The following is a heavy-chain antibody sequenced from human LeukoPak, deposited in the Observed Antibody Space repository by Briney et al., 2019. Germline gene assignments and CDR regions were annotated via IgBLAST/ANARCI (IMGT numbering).Heavy chain of an antibody. D-gene: IGHD2-15*01. J-gene: IGHJ4*02. CDR1: GYSFTRYW. V-gene: IGHV5-51*01. Sequence: PGESLKISCKGSGYSFTRYWIGWVRQMPETGLEWMGVIYPADSDTTYNPSFQGQVTISVARSINTAYLQWSSLKASDTAMYYCARRCMSGYCSSGGPMDDYWGQGTLVTVSS. CDR2: IYPADSDT. CDR3: ARRCMSGYCSSGGPMDDY.